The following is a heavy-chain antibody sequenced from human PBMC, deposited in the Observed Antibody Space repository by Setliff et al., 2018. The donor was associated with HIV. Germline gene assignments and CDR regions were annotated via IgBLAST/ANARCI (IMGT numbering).Heavy chain of an antibody. CDR2: INPGGSEK. Sequence: PGGSLRLFCAVSGFTFSGYWMTWVRQAPGKGLEWVASINPGGSEKWYVDSVKGRFTVSGDNTKNSLYLQMNSLRAEDTAVYYCERGGGYWGQGTRVTVSS. D-gene: IGHD2-15*01. V-gene: IGHV3-7*04. CDR3: ERGGGY. CDR1: GFTFSGYW. J-gene: IGHJ4*02.